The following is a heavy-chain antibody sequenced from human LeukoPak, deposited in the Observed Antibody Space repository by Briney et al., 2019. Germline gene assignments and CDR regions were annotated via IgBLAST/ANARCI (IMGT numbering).Heavy chain of an antibody. V-gene: IGHV3-74*01. D-gene: IGHD6-6*01. Sequence: PGGSLRLSCAASGFILRNYWMHWVRHVPGKGLVWVSRIYGDGSGTKYADSVQGRFTIPKDNAKNTLYLQINSLRAEDTAVYYCARYSSSSGGPSYYFDYWGQGTLVTVSS. CDR1: GFILRNYW. J-gene: IGHJ4*02. CDR3: ARYSSSSGGPSYYFDY. CDR2: IYGDGSGT.